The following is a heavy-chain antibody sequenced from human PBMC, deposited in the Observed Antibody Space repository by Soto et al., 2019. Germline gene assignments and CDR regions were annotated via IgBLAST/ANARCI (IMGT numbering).Heavy chain of an antibody. CDR1: GFTFDDYA. CDR2: ISWNSGSI. V-gene: IGHV3-9*01. J-gene: IGHJ3*02. CDR3: AKDSTPAYCSSTSCYVGHAFDI. D-gene: IGHD2-2*01. Sequence: SLRLSCAASGFTFDDYAMHWVRQAPGKGLEWVSGISWNSGSIGYADSVKGRFTISRDNAKNSLYLQMNSLRAEDTALYYCAKDSTPAYCSSTSCYVGHAFDIWGQGTMVTVSS.